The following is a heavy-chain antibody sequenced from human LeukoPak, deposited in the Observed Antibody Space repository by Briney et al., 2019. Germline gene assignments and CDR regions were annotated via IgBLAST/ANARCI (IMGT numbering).Heavy chain of an antibody. CDR2: INPNSGGT. D-gene: IGHD6-6*01. CDR3: ARAASSIAAQDY. Sequence: ASVKVSCKASGYTFTAYYIHWVRQAPGQGLEWMGWINPNSGGTNYAQKFQGRVTMTRDTSISTAYMELSRLRSNDTAVYYCARAASSIAAQDYWGQGTLVTVSS. CDR1: GYTFTAYY. V-gene: IGHV1-2*02. J-gene: IGHJ4*02.